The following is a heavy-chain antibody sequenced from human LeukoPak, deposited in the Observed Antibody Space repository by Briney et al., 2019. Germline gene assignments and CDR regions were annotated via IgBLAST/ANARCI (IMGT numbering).Heavy chain of an antibody. Sequence: PGGSLRLSCAASGFTFSSCAMSWVRQAPGKGLEWVSAISGSGGSTYYADSVKGRFTISRDNSKNTLYLQMNSLRAEDTAVYYCAKGYYDSSGYYSSFAFDIWGQGTMVTVSS. CDR1: GFTFSSCA. D-gene: IGHD3-22*01. CDR2: ISGSGGST. J-gene: IGHJ3*02. V-gene: IGHV3-23*01. CDR3: AKGYYDSSGYYSSFAFDI.